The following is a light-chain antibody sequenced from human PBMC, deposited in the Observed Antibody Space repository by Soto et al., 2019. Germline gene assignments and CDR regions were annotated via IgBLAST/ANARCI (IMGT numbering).Light chain of an antibody. CDR1: QSVSSSY. CDR2: GAS. CDR3: QQYGSSPTWT. Sequence: LVFTQSPGTLSLSPGERATLSCRASQSVSSSYLAWCQQKPGQAPRLLIYGASSRATGIPSRFSGSGSGTDFTLTISRLEPEDSAVYYCQQYGSSPTWTFGQGTKV. J-gene: IGKJ1*01. V-gene: IGKV3-20*01.